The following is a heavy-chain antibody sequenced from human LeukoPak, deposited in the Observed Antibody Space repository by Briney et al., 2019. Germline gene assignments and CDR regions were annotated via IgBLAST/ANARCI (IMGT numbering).Heavy chain of an antibody. V-gene: IGHV1-2*02. CDR1: GYTFIGYY. D-gene: IGHD2-2*01. J-gene: IGHJ4*02. Sequence: ASVKVSCKASGYTFIGYYILWGRQAPGQGLEWMGWINPNSGGTNYAQKFQGRVTMTRDTSISTAYMELSRLISDDTAVYHCARAHCSSTNCDQFDYWGQGTLVTVSS. CDR3: ARAHCSSTNCDQFDY. CDR2: INPNSGGT.